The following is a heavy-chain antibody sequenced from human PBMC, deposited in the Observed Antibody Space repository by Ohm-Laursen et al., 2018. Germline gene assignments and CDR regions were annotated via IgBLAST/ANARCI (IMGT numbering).Heavy chain of an antibody. CDR1: GFTFSSYE. V-gene: IGHV3-33*08. D-gene: IGHD1-26*01. Sequence: SLRLSCAASGFTFSSYELNWVRQAPGKGLEWVAVIWYDGSNQYYADSVKGRFTISRDNSKNTVYLQMNSLRAEDTAVYYCARAAGSYPYYFDYWGQGTLVTVSS. CDR2: IWYDGSNQ. CDR3: ARAAGSYPYYFDY. J-gene: IGHJ4*02.